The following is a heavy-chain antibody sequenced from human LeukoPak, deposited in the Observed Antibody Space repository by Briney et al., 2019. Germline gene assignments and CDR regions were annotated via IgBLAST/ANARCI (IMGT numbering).Heavy chain of an antibody. CDR1: GYTFTIYD. Sequence: GASVKVSFKTSGYTFTIYDINWVRQATGQGLEWMGWMNPNSGNTGYAQKFQGRVTITRSTSINTAYMELSSLRSEDTAVYYCARGPKWSGSYYYFDYWGQGTLVTVSS. CDR3: ARGPKWSGSYYYFDY. D-gene: IGHD1-26*01. CDR2: MNPNSGNT. J-gene: IGHJ4*02. V-gene: IGHV1-8*01.